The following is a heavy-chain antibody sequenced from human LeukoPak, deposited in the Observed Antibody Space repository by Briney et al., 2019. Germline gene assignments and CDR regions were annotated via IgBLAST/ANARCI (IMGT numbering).Heavy chain of an antibody. J-gene: IGHJ4*02. CDR1: GFTFSSYA. Sequence: PGGSLRLSCAASGFTFSSYAMSWVRQAPGKGLEWVSAISGSGGSTYYADSVKGRFTISRDNSKNTLYLRMNSLRAEDTAVYYCAKMLTVTTQYYFDYWGQGTLVTVSS. CDR3: AKMLTVTTQYYFDY. D-gene: IGHD4-17*01. CDR2: ISGSGGST. V-gene: IGHV3-23*01.